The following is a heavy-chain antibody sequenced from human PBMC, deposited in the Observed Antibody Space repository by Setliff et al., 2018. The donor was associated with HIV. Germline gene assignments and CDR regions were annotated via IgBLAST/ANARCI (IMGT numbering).Heavy chain of an antibody. CDR3: ARIGSGWSVGWFDP. V-gene: IGHV4-61*08. J-gene: IGHJ5*02. CDR2: IYYSGST. CDR1: GGSVSSGGYY. D-gene: IGHD6-13*01. Sequence: PSETLSLTCTVSGGSVSSGGYYWSWIRQPPGKGLEWIGYIYYSGSTYYIPSLKSRATISIDTSKNQLSLKLRSVTAADTAVYYCARIGSGWSVGWFDPWGQGTLVTVSS.